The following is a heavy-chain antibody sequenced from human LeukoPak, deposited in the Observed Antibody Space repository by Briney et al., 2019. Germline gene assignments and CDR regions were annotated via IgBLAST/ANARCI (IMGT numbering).Heavy chain of an antibody. CDR3: ARHVLDFWSGYSYFDY. V-gene: IGHV4-39*01. Sequence: SQTLSLTCTVSGGSISSGGYYWSWIRQHPGKGLEWIGSIYYSGSTYYNPSLKSRVTISVDTSKNQFSLKLGSVTAADTAVYYCARHVLDFWSGYSYFDYWGQGTLVTVSS. CDR2: IYYSGST. J-gene: IGHJ4*02. CDR1: GGSISSGGYY. D-gene: IGHD3-3*01.